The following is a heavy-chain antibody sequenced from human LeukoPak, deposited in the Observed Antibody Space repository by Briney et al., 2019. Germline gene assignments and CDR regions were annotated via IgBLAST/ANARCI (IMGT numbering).Heavy chain of an antibody. Sequence: PGGSLRLSCAASGSTFSSYGMHWVRQAPGKGLEWVAIMWYDGSNKYYTDSVKGRFTISRDNSKNTLYLQMNSLRVEDTAVYYCAREDTALVIAYWGQGTLVTVSS. V-gene: IGHV3-33*01. CDR3: AREDTALVIAY. CDR2: MWYDGSNK. D-gene: IGHD5-18*01. CDR1: GSTFSSYG. J-gene: IGHJ4*02.